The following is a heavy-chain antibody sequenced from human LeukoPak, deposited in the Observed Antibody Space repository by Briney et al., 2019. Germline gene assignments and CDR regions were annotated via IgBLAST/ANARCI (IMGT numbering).Heavy chain of an antibody. CDR2: IDPKNDAT. CDR3: ARGFGGTADGFDI. D-gene: IGHD2-15*01. CDR1: GYTFIGYY. J-gene: IGHJ3*02. V-gene: IGHV1-2*02. Sequence: GASVKVSCKASGYTFIGYYVHWVRQAPRQGLEWMGWIDPKNDATDYAQKFQGRVTVTKDTSITTAYMELSSLTSDDTAVYYCARGFGGTADGFDIWGQGTMVIVS.